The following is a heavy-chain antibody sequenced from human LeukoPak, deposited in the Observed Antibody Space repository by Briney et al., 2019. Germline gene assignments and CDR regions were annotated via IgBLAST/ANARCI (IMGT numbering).Heavy chain of an antibody. V-gene: IGHV3-20*04. J-gene: IGHJ4*02. CDR1: GFTFGDYG. CDR2: INWNGGST. CDR3: ARDHDYVFDY. D-gene: IGHD4/OR15-4a*01. Sequence: PGGSLRLSCAASGFTFGDYGMSWVRQAPGKGLEWVSGINWNGGSTGYADSVKGRFTISRDNAKNSLYLQMNSLRAEDTAVYYCARDHDYVFDYWGQGTLVTVSS.